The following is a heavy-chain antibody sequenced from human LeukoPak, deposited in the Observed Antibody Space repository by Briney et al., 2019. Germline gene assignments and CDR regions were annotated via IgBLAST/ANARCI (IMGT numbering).Heavy chain of an antibody. CDR1: GGSISSSY. Sequence: SETLSLTCTVSGGSISSSYWSWIRQPPGKGLEWIGYIYYSGSTNYNPSHKSRVTISVDTSKNQFSLKLSSVTAADTAVYYCARDRRYCSGGSCYSDYYYGMDVWGQGTTVTVSS. CDR3: ARDRRYCSGGSCYSDYYYGMDV. D-gene: IGHD2-15*01. CDR2: IYYSGST. V-gene: IGHV4-59*12. J-gene: IGHJ6*02.